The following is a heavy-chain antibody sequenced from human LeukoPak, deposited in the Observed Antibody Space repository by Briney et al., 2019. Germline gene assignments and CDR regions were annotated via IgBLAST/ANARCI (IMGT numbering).Heavy chain of an antibody. D-gene: IGHD1-26*01. J-gene: IGHJ4*02. CDR3: ATGGSGSYVPDY. CDR1: GYTFTSYY. V-gene: IGHV1-24*01. Sequence: ASVKVSCKASGYTFTSYYMHWVRQAPGKGLEWMGGFDPEDGETIYAQKFQGRVTMTEDTSTDTAYMELSSLRSEDTAVYYCATGGSGSYVPDYWGQGTLVTVSS. CDR2: FDPEDGET.